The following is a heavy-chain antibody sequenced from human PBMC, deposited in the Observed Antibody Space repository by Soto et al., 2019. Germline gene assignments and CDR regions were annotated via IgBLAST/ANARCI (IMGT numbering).Heavy chain of an antibody. CDR3: ARLRKRSGLDY. J-gene: IGHJ4*02. Sequence: TSETLSLTCTVSGGSISSSSYYWGWIRQPPGKGLEWIGSIYYSGSTYYNPSLKSRVTISVDTSKNQFSLKLSSVTAADTAVYYCARLRKRSGLDYWGQGTLVTVSS. V-gene: IGHV4-39*01. D-gene: IGHD6-19*01. CDR1: GGSISSSSYY. CDR2: IYYSGST.